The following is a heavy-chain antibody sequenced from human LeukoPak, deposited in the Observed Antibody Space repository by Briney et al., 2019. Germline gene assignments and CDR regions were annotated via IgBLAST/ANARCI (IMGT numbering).Heavy chain of an antibody. CDR3: ASTYGSGSYYLYYYYMDV. CDR1: GYSISSGYY. D-gene: IGHD3-10*01. Sequence: SETLSLTCTVSGYSISSGYYWGWIRQPPGKGLEWIGSIYHSGSTYYNPSLKSRVTISVDTSKNQFSLKLSSVTAADTAVYYCASTYGSGSYYLYYYYMDVWGKGTTVTVSS. CDR2: IYHSGST. J-gene: IGHJ6*03. V-gene: IGHV4-38-2*02.